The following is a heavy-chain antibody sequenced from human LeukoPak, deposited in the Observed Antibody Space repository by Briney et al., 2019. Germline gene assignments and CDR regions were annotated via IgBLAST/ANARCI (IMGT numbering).Heavy chain of an antibody. Sequence: GGSLRLSCAASGFTFDDYGMRWVRQAPGKGREWVAGMNWNGGSTGYADSVKGRFTISTHNAKNSLYLQMNSLRAEDTALYYCARETYYGSGPSYYFDYRGQGTLVTVSS. CDR3: ARETYYGSGPSYYFDY. CDR2: MNWNGGST. V-gene: IGHV3-20*04. D-gene: IGHD3-10*01. J-gene: IGHJ4*02. CDR1: GFTFDDYG.